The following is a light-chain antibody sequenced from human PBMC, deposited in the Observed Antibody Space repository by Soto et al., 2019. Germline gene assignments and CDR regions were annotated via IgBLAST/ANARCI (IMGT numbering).Light chain of an antibody. V-gene: IGKV1-33*01. J-gene: IGKJ1*01. CDR3: QQYDNLPWT. Sequence: QMTQSPSSLCASVGDRITMTCRASEGIRKDLAWYQQKPGKAPKLLIYDASNLETGGPSRFSGSGSGTDFTFTNSSLQPEDIATYYCQQYDNLPWTFGQGTNVDIK. CDR1: EGIRKD. CDR2: DAS.